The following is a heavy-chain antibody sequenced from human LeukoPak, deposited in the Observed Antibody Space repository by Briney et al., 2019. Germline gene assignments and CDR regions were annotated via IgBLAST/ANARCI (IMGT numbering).Heavy chain of an antibody. D-gene: IGHD6-19*01. J-gene: IGHJ4*02. Sequence: SETLSLTCNVSGGSISSSSYYWGWIRQPPGKGLEWIGSIYYSGSTYYNPSLKSRVTISVDTSKNQFSLKLSSVTTADTAVYYCARHERYGAVAGPVSIDYWGQGTLVTVSS. CDR2: IYYSGST. CDR1: GGSISSSSYY. V-gene: IGHV4-39*01. CDR3: ARHERYGAVAGPVSIDY.